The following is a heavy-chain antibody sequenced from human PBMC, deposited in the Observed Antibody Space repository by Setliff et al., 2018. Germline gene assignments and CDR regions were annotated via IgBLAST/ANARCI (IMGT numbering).Heavy chain of an antibody. CDR1: GGSISSGSDY. D-gene: IGHD6-19*01. Sequence: KTSETLSLTCSVSGGSISSGSDYWTRIRQPAGKGLEWIGHIYTSGSTKYNSSLKSRVSISVDTSKNQFSLKLSSVTAADTAVYYCARAISGWFSAHYYYMDVWGKGTTVTVSS. V-gene: IGHV4-61*09. CDR2: IYTSGST. CDR3: ARAISGWFSAHYYYMDV. J-gene: IGHJ6*03.